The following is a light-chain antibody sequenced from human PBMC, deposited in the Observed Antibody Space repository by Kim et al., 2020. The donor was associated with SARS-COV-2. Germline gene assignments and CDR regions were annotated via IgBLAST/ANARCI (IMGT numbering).Light chain of an antibody. J-gene: IGLJ2*01. Sequence: SYELTQPPSVSVSPGQTASITCSGDKLGDKYACWYQQKQGQSPVLVIYQDSKRPSGIPERFSGSNSGNTATLTISGTQAMDEADYYCHAGDSSTAVFGGG. CDR1: KLGDKY. V-gene: IGLV3-1*01. CDR3: HAGDSSTAV. CDR2: QDS.